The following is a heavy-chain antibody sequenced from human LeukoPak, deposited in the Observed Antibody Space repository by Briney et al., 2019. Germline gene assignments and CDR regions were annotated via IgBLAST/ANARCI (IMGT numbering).Heavy chain of an antibody. CDR1: GYRFSNYW. V-gene: IGHV5-51*01. J-gene: IGHJ4*02. D-gene: IGHD2-15*01. Sequence: GESLKISRKGSGYRFSNYWIGWVRQMPGKGLEVMGIIYPGDSDTRYSPSFQGQVTISADKSISTAYLQRSSLKASDTAMYYCARRHCSGGSGYSGFDYWGQGTLVTVSS. CDR3: ARRHCSGGSGYSGFDY. CDR2: IYPGDSDT.